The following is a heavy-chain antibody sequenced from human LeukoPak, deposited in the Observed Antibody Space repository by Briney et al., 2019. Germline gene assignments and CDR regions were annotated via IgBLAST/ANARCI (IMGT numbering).Heavy chain of an antibody. V-gene: IGHV3-23*01. J-gene: IGHJ5*02. Sequence: GGSLRLSCAASGFTFSSYAMSWVRQAPGKGLEWVSTIINSGGSTYYADSVKGRFTISRDNSKNTLYLQMNSLRAEDTAVYYCARAFGGKPRTSWFDPWGQGTLVTVSS. CDR1: GFTFSSYA. CDR3: ARAFGGKPRTSWFDP. CDR2: IINSGGST. D-gene: IGHD4-23*01.